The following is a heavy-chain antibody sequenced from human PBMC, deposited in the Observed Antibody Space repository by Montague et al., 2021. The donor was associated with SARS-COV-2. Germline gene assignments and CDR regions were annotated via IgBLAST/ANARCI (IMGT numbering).Heavy chain of an antibody. D-gene: IGHD3-16*01. V-gene: IGHV4-59*01. J-gene: IGHJ3*02. CDR3: ARTWRFGQSYGLDI. Sequence: SETLSLTCSVSGDSISSYYYNWIRRTPGKGLEWIGYAYYVPSTNSANTNSNPSLERLVTISLDTSENQFSLTLSSVTAADTAVYYCARTWRFGQSYGLDIWGQGTMVTVSS. CDR1: GDSISSYY. CDR2: AYYVPSTNSANT.